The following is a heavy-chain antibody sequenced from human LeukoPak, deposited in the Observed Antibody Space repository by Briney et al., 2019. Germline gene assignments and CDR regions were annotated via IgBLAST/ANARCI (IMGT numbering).Heavy chain of an antibody. V-gene: IGHV1-24*01. CDR3: ATRNSSITRINRNYYYYVMDV. D-gene: IGHD2-2*01. CDR1: GYTLTELS. CDR2: VDPEDGET. J-gene: IGHJ6*04. Sequence: ASVKVSCKVSGYTLTELSMLWVRQAPGKGPEWMGGVDPEDGETIYAQKFQGRVTMTEDTSTDTAYMELSSLRSEDTAVYFCATRNSSITRINRNYYYYVMDVWAKGTTVTVSS.